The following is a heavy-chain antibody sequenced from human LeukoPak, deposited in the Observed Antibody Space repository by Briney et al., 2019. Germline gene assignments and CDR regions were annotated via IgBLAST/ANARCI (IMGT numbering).Heavy chain of an antibody. J-gene: IGHJ4*02. V-gene: IGHV3-23*01. CDR2: ISGSGSNT. Sequence: GGSLRLSCAASGFTFSNYVMRWVRQAPGEGLEWVSAISGSGSNTFYADSVKGRFTISRDNSKSTLYLQMNSLRAEDTAIYYCAKDQMIAGGQVYWGQGTLVTVSS. CDR1: GFTFSNYV. CDR3: AKDQMIAGGQVY. D-gene: IGHD3-22*01.